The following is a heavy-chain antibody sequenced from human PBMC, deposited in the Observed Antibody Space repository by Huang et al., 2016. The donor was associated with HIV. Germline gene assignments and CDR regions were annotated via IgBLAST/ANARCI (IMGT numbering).Heavy chain of an antibody. Sequence: QLVESGGDSVQSGRSLRLSCRGSGFIFNDFAINWLRQSPGKGLEWIGFVRSNALGGAAKSAPSVKDRFTVSRDEAKNVAFLQMDNLQVDDTAIYYCSPSGDDYFYFYMDVWGNGTTVIVS. V-gene: IGHV3-49*03. D-gene: IGHD4-17*01. J-gene: IGHJ6*03. CDR1: GFIFNDFA. CDR3: SPSGDDYFYFYMDV. CDR2: VRSNALGGAA.